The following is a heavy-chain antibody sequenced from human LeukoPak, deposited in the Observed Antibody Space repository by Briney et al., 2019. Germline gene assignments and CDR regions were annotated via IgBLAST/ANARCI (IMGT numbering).Heavy chain of an antibody. D-gene: IGHD6-13*01. CDR1: GGSFSGYY. Sequence: SETLSLTCAVYGGSFSGYYWSWIRQPLGKGLEWIGYIYYSGSTNYNPSLKSRVTISVDTSKNQFSLKLSSVTAADTAVYYCARDIAAAGNQFDYWGQGTLVTVSS. CDR3: ARDIAAAGNQFDY. CDR2: IYYSGST. J-gene: IGHJ4*02. V-gene: IGHV4-59*01.